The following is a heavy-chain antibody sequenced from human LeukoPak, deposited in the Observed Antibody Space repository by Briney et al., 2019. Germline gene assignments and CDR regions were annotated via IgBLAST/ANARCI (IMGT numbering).Heavy chain of an antibody. V-gene: IGHV3-7*01. CDR3: AGGQGWHFDL. CDR2: IQQDGIKK. CDR1: GFTFSTYW. D-gene: IGHD2-15*01. J-gene: IGHJ2*01. Sequence: PGGSLRLSCAASGFTFSTYWMSWVRQAPGKGLEWVANIQQDGIKKYYVGSVEGRFTISRENAKNSLFLQMSSLRADDTAVYYCAGGQGWHFDLWGLGTLITVSS.